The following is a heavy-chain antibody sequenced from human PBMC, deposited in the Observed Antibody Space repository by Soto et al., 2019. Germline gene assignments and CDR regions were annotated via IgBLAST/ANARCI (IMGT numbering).Heavy chain of an antibody. CDR2: INAYNGNT. V-gene: IGHV1-18*01. J-gene: IGHJ4*02. Sequence: QVQLVQSGAEVKKPGASVKVSCKASGYTFTSYGISWVRQAPGQGLEGMGWINAYNGNTKNAQKLQGRVTMTTDTSPSTAYMELRSLISDDTAVYYCARDAAIGMNDYWGQGTLVTVSS. CDR1: GYTFTSYG. D-gene: IGHD1-20*01. CDR3: ARDAAIGMNDY.